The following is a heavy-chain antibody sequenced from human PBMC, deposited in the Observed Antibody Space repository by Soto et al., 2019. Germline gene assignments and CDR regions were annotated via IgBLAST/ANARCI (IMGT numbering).Heavy chain of an antibody. D-gene: IGHD7-27*01. CDR2: IYFADSDT. Sequence: EVQLVQSGAEVKKPGESLKISCKAAGYSFTNSWIGWVRQMPGKGLEWVGIIYFADSDTRYSPSFQGQVTISVDKSIGTSYLKWSSLKASDTAIYYCAKTGVADWFDPWGQGTLVTVSS. J-gene: IGHJ5*02. V-gene: IGHV5-51*03. CDR3: AKTGVADWFDP. CDR1: GYSFTNSW.